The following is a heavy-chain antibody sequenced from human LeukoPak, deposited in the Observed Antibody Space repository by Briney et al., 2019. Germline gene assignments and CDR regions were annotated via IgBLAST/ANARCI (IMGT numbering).Heavy chain of an antibody. V-gene: IGHV3-7*01. CDR3: ARDDILTGYHPLYDRDY. J-gene: IGHJ4*02. Sequence: GGSLRLSCAASGFTFSSYWMSWVRQAPGKGLEWVANIKKDGSEKYYVDSVKGRFTISRDNAKNSLYLQMNSLRAEDTAVYYCARDDILTGYHPLYDRDYWGQGTLVTVSS. CDR2: IKKDGSEK. D-gene: IGHD3-9*01. CDR1: GFTFSSYW.